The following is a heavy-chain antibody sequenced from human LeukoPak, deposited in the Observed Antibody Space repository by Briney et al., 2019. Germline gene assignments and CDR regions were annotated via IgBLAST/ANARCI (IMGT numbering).Heavy chain of an antibody. CDR1: GGSFGGYY. J-gene: IGHJ2*01. Sequence: SETLSLTCAVYGGSFGGYYWSWIRQPPGKGLEWIGEINHSGSTNYNPSLKSRVTISVDTSKNQFSLKLSSVTAADTAVYYCARGDSSGWYPFDLWGRGTLVTVSS. CDR2: INHSGST. V-gene: IGHV4-34*01. CDR3: ARGDSSGWYPFDL. D-gene: IGHD6-19*01.